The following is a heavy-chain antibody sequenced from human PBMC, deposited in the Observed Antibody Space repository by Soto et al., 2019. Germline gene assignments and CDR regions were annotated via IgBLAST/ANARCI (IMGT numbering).Heavy chain of an antibody. D-gene: IGHD2-15*01. CDR1: GYTFTSYY. CDR2: INPSGGST. CDR3: ARDLRGYCSGGSCYAWFDP. V-gene: IGHV1-46*01. Sequence: GASVKVSCKASGYTFTSYYMHWVRQAPGQGLEWMGIINPSGGSTSYAQKFQGRVTMTRDTSTSTVHMELSSLRSEDTAVYYCARDLRGYCSGGSCYAWFDPWGQGTLVTVSS. J-gene: IGHJ5*02.